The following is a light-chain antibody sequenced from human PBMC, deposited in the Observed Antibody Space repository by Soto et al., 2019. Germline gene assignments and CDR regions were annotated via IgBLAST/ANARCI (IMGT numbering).Light chain of an antibody. Sequence: DVVMTQSPLSLPVTLAQPASISCRSSQSLLYSDGNTYLTWFQQKPGQSPRRLIYKVSTLDFGVRDRFGGSGSGSDFTLKFSRVQAEDVGLYYALQGTDWPHPFGRGTKGET. V-gene: IGKV2-30*01. CDR1: QSLLYSDGNTY. CDR2: KVS. CDR3: LQGTDWPHP. J-gene: IGKJ2*01.